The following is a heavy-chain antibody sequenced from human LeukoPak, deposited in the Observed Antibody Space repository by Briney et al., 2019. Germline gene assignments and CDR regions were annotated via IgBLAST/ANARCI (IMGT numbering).Heavy chain of an antibody. Sequence: ASVKVSCKASGYTFRQYSISWVRQAPGKGFEWMGWVSPSHTTRVYAQEFQGRVAMTADTNTNTVSMELRSLRFDDTAVYFCARDYILPLETDNGDGFAIWGQGTVVTVSS. J-gene: IGHJ3*02. V-gene: IGHV1-18*01. CDR3: ARDYILPLETDNGDGFAI. CDR1: GYTFRQYS. CDR2: VSPSHTTR. D-gene: IGHD3-3*02.